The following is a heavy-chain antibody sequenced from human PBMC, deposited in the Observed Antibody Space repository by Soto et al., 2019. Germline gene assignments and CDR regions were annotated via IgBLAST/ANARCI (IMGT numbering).Heavy chain of an antibody. V-gene: IGHV3-33*01. CDR3: ARDNWNYVSAFDI. D-gene: IGHD1-7*01. Sequence: QVQLVESGGGVVQPGRSLRLSCAASGFTFSSYAMHWVRQAPGKGLEWVAVIWNDGTNKYYADSVKGSFTISRDNSKTTLYLQMNSRRAEDTAVYYCARDNWNYVSAFDIWVQGTMVTVSS. CDR1: GFTFSSYA. CDR2: IWNDGTNK. J-gene: IGHJ3*02.